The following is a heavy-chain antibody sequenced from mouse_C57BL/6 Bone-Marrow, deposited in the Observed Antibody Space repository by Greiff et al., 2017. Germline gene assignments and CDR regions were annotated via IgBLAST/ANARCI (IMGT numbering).Heavy chain of an antibody. CDR2: IRSKSNNYAT. CDR1: GFSFNTYA. CDR3: VRWDGYYDWYFDV. J-gene: IGHJ1*03. V-gene: IGHV10-1*01. Sequence: GGGLVQPKGSLKLSCAASGFSFNTYAMNWVRQAPGKGLEWVARIRSKSNNYATYYADSVKDRFTISRDDSESMLYLQMNNLKTEDTAMYYCVRWDGYYDWYFDVWGTGTTDTVSS. D-gene: IGHD2-3*01.